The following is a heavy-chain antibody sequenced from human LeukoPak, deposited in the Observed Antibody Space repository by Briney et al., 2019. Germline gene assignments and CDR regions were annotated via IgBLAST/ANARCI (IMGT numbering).Heavy chain of an antibody. CDR2: ISYDGSNK. J-gene: IGHJ4*02. CDR1: RFTFSSYG. Sequence: GGSRRLSCAASRFTFSSYGMHWVRQAPGKGLEWVAVISYDGSNKYYADSVKGRFTISRDNSKNTLYLQMNSLRAEDTAVYYCAKERVVPAATLEYWAQGTLVTVSS. V-gene: IGHV3-30*18. D-gene: IGHD2-2*01. CDR3: AKERVVPAATLEY.